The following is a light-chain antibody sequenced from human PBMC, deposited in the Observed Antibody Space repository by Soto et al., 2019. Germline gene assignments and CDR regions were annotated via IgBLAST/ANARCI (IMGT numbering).Light chain of an antibody. V-gene: IGLV2-14*01. J-gene: IGLJ2*01. CDR2: EAS. CDR3: SSYTSSSTLDRV. CDR1: SSDVGGYNY. Sequence: QSVLTQPASVSGSPGQSITISCTGTSSDVGGYNYVSWYQQHPGKAPKLMIYEASNRPSGVSNRFSGSKSGNTASLTISGLQAEDEADYYCSSYTSSSTLDRVFGGGTKLTVL.